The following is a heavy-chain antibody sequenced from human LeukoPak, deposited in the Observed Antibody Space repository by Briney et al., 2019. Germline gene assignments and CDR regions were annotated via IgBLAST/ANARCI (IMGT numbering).Heavy chain of an antibody. D-gene: IGHD3-10*01. CDR1: GFTFSDYY. CDR3: ARGGELDYFDY. J-gene: IGHJ4*02. V-gene: IGHV3-11*01. Sequence: GGSLRLSCAASGFTFSDYYMNWIRQAPGKRLEWVSYISSTGSTIYYADSVKGRFTISRDNAKNSLYLQMNSLRAEDTAVYYCARGGELDYFDYWGQGTLVTVSS. CDR2: ISSTGSTI.